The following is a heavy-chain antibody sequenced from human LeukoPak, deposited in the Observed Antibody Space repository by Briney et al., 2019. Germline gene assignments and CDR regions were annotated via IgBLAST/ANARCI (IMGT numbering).Heavy chain of an antibody. CDR2: ISYDGSNK. CDR3: AREIGYDILTGYWAAYYYYGMDV. CDR1: GFTFSSYA. D-gene: IGHD3-9*01. Sequence: GGSLRLSCAASGFTFSSYAMHWVRQAPGKGLEWVAVISYDGSNKYYADSVKGRFTISRDNSKNTLYLQMNSLRAEDTAVYYCAREIGYDILTGYWAAYYYYGMDVWGQGTTVTVSS. V-gene: IGHV3-30*04. J-gene: IGHJ6*02.